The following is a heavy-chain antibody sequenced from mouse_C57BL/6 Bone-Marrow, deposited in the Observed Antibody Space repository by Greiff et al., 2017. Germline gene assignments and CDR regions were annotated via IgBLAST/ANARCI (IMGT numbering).Heavy chain of an antibody. Sequence: VQLQQPGAELVMPGASVKLSCKASGYTFTSYWITWVKQRPGQGLEWIGDIYPTSGRTNYNEKFKSKAILTVDTSANTASMQLSSLTSADSAVFDGSRSGRLGRRFDCWGQGTTLTVSS. CDR2: IYPTSGRT. CDR3: SRSGRLGRRFDC. V-gene: IGHV1-55*01. CDR1: GYTFTSYW. J-gene: IGHJ2*01. D-gene: IGHD4-1*01.